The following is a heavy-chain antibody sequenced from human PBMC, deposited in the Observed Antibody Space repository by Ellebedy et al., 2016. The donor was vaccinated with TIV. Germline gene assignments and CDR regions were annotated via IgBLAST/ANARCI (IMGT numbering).Heavy chain of an antibody. D-gene: IGHD6-19*01. CDR3: AKEGYSSGWFG. CDR1: GFTFSSYA. V-gene: IGHV3-23*01. Sequence: PGGSLRLSCAASGFTFSSYAMSWVRQAPGKGLEWVSALSSSDGSTYYADSVKGRFTISRDNSKNTLYLQMNSLRAEDTAVYYCAKEGYSSGWFGWGQGTLVTVSS. J-gene: IGHJ4*02. CDR2: LSSSDGST.